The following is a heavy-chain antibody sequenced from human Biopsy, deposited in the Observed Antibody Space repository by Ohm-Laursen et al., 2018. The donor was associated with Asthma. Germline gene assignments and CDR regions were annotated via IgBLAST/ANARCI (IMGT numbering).Heavy chain of an antibody. CDR3: ARMISYYHEMRAPFFDY. CDR2: INTNTGNP. V-gene: IGHV7-4-1*02. CDR1: GYTFIGSH. J-gene: IGHJ4*02. Sequence: ASVKVSCKASGYTFIGSHIHWVRQAPGQGLEWLGRINTNTGNPTYAQGFTGRFVFSLDTSVNTAHLQISSLKAEDTAVYYCARMISYYHEMRAPFFDYWGQGTLVTVSS. D-gene: IGHD3-22*01.